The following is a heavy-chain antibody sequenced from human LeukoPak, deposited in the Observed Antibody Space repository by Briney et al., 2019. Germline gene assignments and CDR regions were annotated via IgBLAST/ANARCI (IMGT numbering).Heavy chain of an antibody. D-gene: IGHD2-2*02. CDR2: IYSSGST. CDR1: GGSISSYY. V-gene: IGHV4-59*12. Sequence: SETLSLTCSVSGGSISSYYWTWIRQPPGKGLGWIGYIYSSGSTNYHPSLKSRVTISEDSSKNQFSLKLSSVTAADTAVYYCARGGLQGYCSSTSCYTTSRGYYYYMDVWGKGTTVTVSS. J-gene: IGHJ6*03. CDR3: ARGGLQGYCSSTSCYTTSRGYYYYMDV.